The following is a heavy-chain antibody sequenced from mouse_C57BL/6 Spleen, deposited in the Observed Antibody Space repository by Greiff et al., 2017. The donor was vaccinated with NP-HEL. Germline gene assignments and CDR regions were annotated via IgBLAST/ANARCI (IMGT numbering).Heavy chain of an antibody. CDR1: GYTFTDYN. CDR3: ARWDDGYPSYAMDY. CDR2: INPNNGGT. D-gene: IGHD2-3*01. Sequence: EVQLQQSGPELVKPGASVKIPCKASGYTFTDYNMDWVKQSHGKSLEWIGDINPNNGGTIYNQKFKGKATLTVDKSSSTAYMELRSLTSEDTAVYYCARWDDGYPSYAMDYWGQGTSVTVSS. V-gene: IGHV1-18*01. J-gene: IGHJ4*01.